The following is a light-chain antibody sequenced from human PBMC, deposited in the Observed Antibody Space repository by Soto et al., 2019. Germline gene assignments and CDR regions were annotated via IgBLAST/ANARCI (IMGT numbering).Light chain of an antibody. CDR1: NIGSKS. V-gene: IGLV3-21*04. CDR2: YDS. Sequence: SYELTQPPSVSVAPGKTARITCGGNNIGSKSVHWYQQKRGQAPVLVIYYDSDRPSGIPERFSGSNSGNTATLTISRVEAGDEADYYCQVWDSSSDHPVFGGGTKLTVL. CDR3: QVWDSSSDHPV. J-gene: IGLJ2*01.